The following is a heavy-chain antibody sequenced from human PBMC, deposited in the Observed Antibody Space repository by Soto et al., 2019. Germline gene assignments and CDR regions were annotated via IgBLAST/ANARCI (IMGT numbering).Heavy chain of an antibody. Sequence: SETLSLTCTVYGGSFSHNYWTWFRQPPGKGLEWIGEISPSGTTKYIPSLKSRGTISVDTSRKQFFLKVTSVSAADTAVYYCATSVWFGTQPEIWGPGTLVTVSS. CDR1: GGSFSHNY. J-gene: IGHJ4*02. V-gene: IGHV4-34*01. D-gene: IGHD3-10*01. CDR2: ISPSGTT. CDR3: ATSVWFGTQPEI.